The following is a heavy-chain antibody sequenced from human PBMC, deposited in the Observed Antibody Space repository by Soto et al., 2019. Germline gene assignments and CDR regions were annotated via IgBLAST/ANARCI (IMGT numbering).Heavy chain of an antibody. Sequence: ASVKVSCKASGYTFTSYGISWVRQAPGQRLEWMGWINAGNGNTKYSQKFQGRVTITRDTSASTAYMELSSLRSEDTAVYYCARVAPYYYDSSGYYYYYFDYWGQGTLVTVSS. D-gene: IGHD3-22*01. CDR2: INAGNGNT. CDR1: GYTFTSYG. CDR3: ARVAPYYYDSSGYYYYYFDY. J-gene: IGHJ4*02. V-gene: IGHV1-3*01.